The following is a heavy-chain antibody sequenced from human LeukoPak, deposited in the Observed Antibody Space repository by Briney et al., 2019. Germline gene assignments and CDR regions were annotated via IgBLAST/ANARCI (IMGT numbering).Heavy chain of an antibody. CDR2: IFPIFATA. D-gene: IGHD1-26*01. Sequence: VASVKVSCKASGGTFSSYAISWVRQAPGQGLEWMGRIFPIFATANYAQKFQGRVTITVDESTSTAYMELSSLRSEDTAVYYCARESGSYEAYFDYWGQGTLVTVSS. CDR1: GGTFSSYA. J-gene: IGHJ4*02. V-gene: IGHV1-69*13. CDR3: ARESGSYEAYFDY.